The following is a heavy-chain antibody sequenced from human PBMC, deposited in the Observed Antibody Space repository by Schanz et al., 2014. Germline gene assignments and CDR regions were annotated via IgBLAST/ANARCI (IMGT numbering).Heavy chain of an antibody. V-gene: IGHV1-18*01. Sequence: QVQVVQSGAEVKKPGASVKVSCKASGYTFTSYGISWVRQAPGQGLEWMGMINPSGGSTTYAQKFQGRVTMTTDTSTGTAYMELRSLRSDDTAVYYCARAGQDFEYSSLSPIWYFDLWGRGTLVTVSS. J-gene: IGHJ2*01. D-gene: IGHD6-6*01. CDR1: GYTFTSYG. CDR2: INPSGGST. CDR3: ARAGQDFEYSSLSPIWYFDL.